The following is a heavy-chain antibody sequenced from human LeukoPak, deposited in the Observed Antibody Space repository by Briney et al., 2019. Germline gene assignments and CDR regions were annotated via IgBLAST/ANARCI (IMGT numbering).Heavy chain of an antibody. V-gene: IGHV1-2*02. CDR1: GYTFTGYY. CDR3: ARNVRGIYNWFDP. D-gene: IGHD3-10*02. CDR2: INPNSGGT. J-gene: IGHJ5*02. Sequence: ASVKVSCKASGYTFTGYYMHWVRQAPGQGFEWMGWINPNSGGTNYAQKFQGRVTMTRDTSISTAYMELSRLRSDDTAVYYCARNVRGIYNWFDPWGQGTLVTVSS.